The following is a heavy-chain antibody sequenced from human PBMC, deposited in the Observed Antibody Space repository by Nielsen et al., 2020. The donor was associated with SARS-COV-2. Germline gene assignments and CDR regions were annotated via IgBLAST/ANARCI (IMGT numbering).Heavy chain of an antibody. V-gene: IGHV3-74*01. D-gene: IGHD1-26*01. Sequence: GGSLRLSCTASGFTFTAYWMHWVRQAPGKGLTWVSHINFDGTGTSYADSVKGRFTISRDNAKNTVYLQMNSLRAEDTAVYYRARDGVVGSTNTFDVWGQGTVVTVSS. J-gene: IGHJ3*01. CDR2: INFDGTGT. CDR1: GFTFTAYW. CDR3: ARDGVVGSTNTFDV.